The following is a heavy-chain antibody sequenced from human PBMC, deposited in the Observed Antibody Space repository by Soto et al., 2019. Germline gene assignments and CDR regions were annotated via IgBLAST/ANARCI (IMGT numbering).Heavy chain of an antibody. CDR1: GYTFTSYA. J-gene: IGHJ3*02. CDR2: INAGNGNT. CDR3: ARDIPYCGGVCHDAFDI. Sequence: GASVKVSCKASGYTFTSYAMHWVRQAPGQRLEWMGWINAGNGNTKYSQKFQGRVTITRDTSTSTVYMELSSLRSEDTAVYYCARDIPYCGGVCHDAFDIWGQGTMVTVS. V-gene: IGHV1-3*01. D-gene: IGHD2-21*02.